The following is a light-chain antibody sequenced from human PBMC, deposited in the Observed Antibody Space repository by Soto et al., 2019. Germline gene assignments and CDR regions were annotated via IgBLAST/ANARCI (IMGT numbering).Light chain of an antibody. CDR2: DAS. CDR1: QSVSGN. CDR3: HQRNT. V-gene: IGKV3-15*01. J-gene: IGKJ5*01. Sequence: EIVMTQSPATLSVSPGEKVTLSCRASQSVSGNLAWYQQKPGQAPRLLFYDASTRATGIPARFSGSGAGTEFTLTISSLQSEDFALYFCHQRNTFGQGTRLEIK.